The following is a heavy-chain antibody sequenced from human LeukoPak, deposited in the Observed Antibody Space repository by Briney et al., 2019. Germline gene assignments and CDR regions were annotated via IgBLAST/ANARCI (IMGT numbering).Heavy chain of an antibody. CDR2: INPNNGGT. D-gene: IGHD6-13*01. CDR3: ARAAQQLVQYNWSDP. V-gene: IGHV1-2*02. CDR1: GYTFTGYY. J-gene: IGHJ5*02. Sequence: GASVKVSCKASGYTFTGYYIHWVRQAPGQRLEWMGWINPNNGGTNYAQKFQGRVTLTRDTSISTVYMELNRLRSDDTAVYYCARAAQQLVQYNWSDPWGQGTLVTVSS.